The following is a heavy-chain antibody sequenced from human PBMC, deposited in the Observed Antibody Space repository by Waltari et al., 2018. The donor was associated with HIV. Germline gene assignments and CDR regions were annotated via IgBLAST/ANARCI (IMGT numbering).Heavy chain of an antibody. V-gene: IGHV3-30*03. Sequence: QVKLVVSGVGVAQPGRPLGLPCAASAFTFLCYAMHWARQAQGKGLEWVAVISYDGSNKYYADSVKGRFTICRDNSKNTLYLQMNRLRAEDTAVYYCASLMVVTMVRGVTDYYYGMDVWGQGTTVTVSS. D-gene: IGHD3-10*01. CDR1: AFTFLCYA. CDR3: ASLMVVTMVRGVTDYYYGMDV. J-gene: IGHJ6*02. CDR2: ISYDGSNK.